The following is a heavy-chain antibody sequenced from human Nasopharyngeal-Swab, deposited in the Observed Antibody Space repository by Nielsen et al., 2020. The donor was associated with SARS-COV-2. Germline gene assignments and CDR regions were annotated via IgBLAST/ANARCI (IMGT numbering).Heavy chain of an antibody. Sequence: GGSLRLSCAASGFTFSTSWMDWARQPPGKGLEWVANISPDGSQAYYVDSVKGRFTISRDNAKNSLYLQMNSLRAEDTAVYYCSWSLNYWGQGTLVTVSS. V-gene: IGHV3-7*01. CDR2: ISPDGSQA. CDR1: GFTFSTSW. J-gene: IGHJ4*02. CDR3: SWSLNY.